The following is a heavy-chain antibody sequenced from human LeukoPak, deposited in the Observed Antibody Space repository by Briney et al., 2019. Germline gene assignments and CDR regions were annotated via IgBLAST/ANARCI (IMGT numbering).Heavy chain of an antibody. D-gene: IGHD5-24*01. J-gene: IGHJ3*02. V-gene: IGHV3-23*01. CDR3: ARSAYNWDAFDI. Sequence: GGSLRLSCAASGFTFNNYAMNWVRQAPRKGLEWVSTISPSGGDTYYADSVKGRFTISKDISKNTLYLQMNSLRAEDTAVYYCARSAYNWDAFDIWGQGTMVTVSS. CDR2: ISPSGGDT. CDR1: GFTFNNYA.